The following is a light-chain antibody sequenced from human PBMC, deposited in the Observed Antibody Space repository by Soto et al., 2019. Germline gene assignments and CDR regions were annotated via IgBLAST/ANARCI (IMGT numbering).Light chain of an antibody. V-gene: IGKV3-20*01. CDR2: GVS. J-gene: IGKJ2*01. CDR3: QEYCGSFVNT. CDR1: QSLRTSY. Sequence: IVLTQSPCTLSLSPGERATLACRASQSLRTSYLAWYQQKHGQAPRLLIYGVSNRATGVPDRFRGTGSVTDFNLSISRLEPEDCAVYDGQEYCGSFVNTFGQGNKLEI.